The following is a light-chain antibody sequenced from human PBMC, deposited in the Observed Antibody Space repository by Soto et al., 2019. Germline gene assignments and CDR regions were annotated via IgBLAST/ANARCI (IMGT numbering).Light chain of an antibody. CDR1: QSVLYSSNNKNY. J-gene: IGKJ5*01. Sequence: DIVMTQSPDSLAVSLGERATINCESSQSVLYSSNNKNYLAWYQQKPGQPPKLLIYWASTRESGVPDRFSDSGSGTDFTLTISSLQAEDVAVYYCQQYYSTPITFGQGTRLEIK. CDR3: QQYYSTPIT. CDR2: WAS. V-gene: IGKV4-1*01.